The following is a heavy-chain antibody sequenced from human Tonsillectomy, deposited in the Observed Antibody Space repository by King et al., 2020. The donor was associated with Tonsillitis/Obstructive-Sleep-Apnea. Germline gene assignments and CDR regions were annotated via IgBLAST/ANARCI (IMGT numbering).Heavy chain of an antibody. CDR1: GGSFSGKY. V-gene: IGHV4-34*01. CDR2: INHSGGT. CDR3: ARVGNCSSTGCFDY. J-gene: IGHJ4*02. Sequence: VQLQQWGAGLLKPSETLSLTCAVHGGSFSGKYWTWIRQPPGKGLEWIGEINHSGGTKYNPSLKGRATISVDTPKSQFSLMLNSVTAADTAVYYCARVGNCSSTGCFDYWGQGTLVTVSS. D-gene: IGHD2-2*03.